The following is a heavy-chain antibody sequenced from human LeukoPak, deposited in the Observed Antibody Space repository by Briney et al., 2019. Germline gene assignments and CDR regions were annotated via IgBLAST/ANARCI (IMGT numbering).Heavy chain of an antibody. V-gene: IGHV4-39*07. CDR2: IYYSGST. CDR1: GGSISSSSYY. D-gene: IGHD2-2*01. J-gene: IGHJ3*02. Sequence: SETLSLTCTVSGGSISSSSYYWGWIRQPPGKGLEWIGSIYYSGSTYYNPSLKSRVTISVDTSKNQFSLKLSSVTAADTAVYYCARRRFSYCSSTSCPGGAFDIWGQGTMVTVSS. CDR3: ARRRFSYCSSTSCPGGAFDI.